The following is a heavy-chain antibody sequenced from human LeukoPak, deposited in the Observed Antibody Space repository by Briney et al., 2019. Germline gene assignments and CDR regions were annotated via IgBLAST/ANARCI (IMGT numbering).Heavy chain of an antibody. CDR3: ANYGSGSYRFDP. CDR2: IYYSGST. Sequence: SETLSLTCTVSGGSISSGGYYWSWIRQHPVKGLEWIGYIYYSGSTYYNPSLKSRVTISVDTSKNQFSLKLSSVTAADTAVYYCANYGSGSYRFDPWGQGTLVTVSS. CDR1: GGSISSGGYY. J-gene: IGHJ5*02. D-gene: IGHD3-10*01. V-gene: IGHV4-31*03.